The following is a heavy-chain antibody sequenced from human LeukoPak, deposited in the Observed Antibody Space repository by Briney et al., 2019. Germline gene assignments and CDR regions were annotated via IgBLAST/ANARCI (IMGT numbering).Heavy chain of an antibody. CDR3: ARDRGFRDGYNAPPDY. V-gene: IGHV1-2*02. J-gene: IGHJ4*02. Sequence: ASVKVSCKASGYTFTGYYMHWVRQAPGQGLEWMGWINPNSGGSGGTNYAQKFQGRVTMTRDTSISTAYMELRSLRSDDTAVYYCARDRGFRDGYNAPPDYWGQGTLVTVSS. CDR1: GYTFTGYY. CDR2: INPNSGGSGGT. D-gene: IGHD5-24*01.